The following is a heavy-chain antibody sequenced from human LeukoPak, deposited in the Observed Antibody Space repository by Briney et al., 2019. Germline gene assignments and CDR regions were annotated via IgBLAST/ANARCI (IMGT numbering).Heavy chain of an antibody. CDR3: ARAPGFTMVRGVIIQGATDAFDI. D-gene: IGHD3-10*01. V-gene: IGHV4-59*01. Sequence: SETLSLTCTVSVGSISSYYWSCIRQPPGKGLEWVGYIYYSGSTNYNPSLKSRVTISVDTSKNQFSLKLSSVTAADTAVYYCARAPGFTMVRGVIIQGATDAFDIWGQGTMVTVSS. CDR2: IYYSGST. J-gene: IGHJ3*02. CDR1: VGSISSYY.